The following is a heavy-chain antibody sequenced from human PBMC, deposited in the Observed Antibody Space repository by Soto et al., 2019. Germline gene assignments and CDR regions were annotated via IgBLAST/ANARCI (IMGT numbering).Heavy chain of an antibody. J-gene: IGHJ4*02. CDR2: ISASGDNS. V-gene: IGHV3-23*01. CDR1: GFTFSTYA. D-gene: IGHD3-3*01. Sequence: GGSLRLSCAASGFTFSTYAMSWVRQAPGKGLEWVAGISASGDNSYYADSVKGRFTISRDNSKGTLYLQMNNLRAEDTAVYYCADGGEWSFNFVYCRQGTLVTVSS. CDR3: ADGGEWSFNFVY.